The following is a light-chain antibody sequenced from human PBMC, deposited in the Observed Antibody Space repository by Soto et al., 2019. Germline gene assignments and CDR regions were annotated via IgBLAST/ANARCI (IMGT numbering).Light chain of an antibody. CDR1: QGISNY. Sequence: DIQMTQSPSSLSASVGDRVTITCRASQGISNYLAWYQQKPGKVPQLLIYSASTLQSVVPSRFSGSGSGTDVTLTISSLHPEDVATYYCQKYDGSPRTFGGGTKVEIK. J-gene: IGKJ4*01. CDR3: QKYDGSPRT. V-gene: IGKV1-27*01. CDR2: SAS.